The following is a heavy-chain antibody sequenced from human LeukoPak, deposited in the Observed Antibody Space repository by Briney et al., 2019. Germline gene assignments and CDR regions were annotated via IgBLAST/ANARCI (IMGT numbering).Heavy chain of an antibody. CDR2: ITSSSRYI. J-gene: IGHJ6*03. D-gene: IGHD1-26*01. CDR3: ARDPYSGSYGDYYYYYMDV. Sequence: GGSLRLSCAASGFTFSSYSMNWVRQAPGKGLEWVSSITSSSRYIYYADSVKDRFTISRDNAKSSLYLQMNSLRAEDTAVYYCARDPYSGSYGDYYYYYMDVWGKGTTVTISS. CDR1: GFTFSSYS. V-gene: IGHV3-21*01.